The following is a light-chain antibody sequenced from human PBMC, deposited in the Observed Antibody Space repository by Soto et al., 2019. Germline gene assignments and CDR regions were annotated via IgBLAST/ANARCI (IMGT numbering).Light chain of an antibody. CDR2: SAS. J-gene: IGKJ1*01. CDR3: HQTYSTPQT. CDR1: QTVTDY. Sequence: DIQMTQSPSSLSASVGDRVTITCRAGQTVTDYLNWYQHKPGKAPKLLIYSASTLQSGVPSRFSGSGSGTDFTLTITILQPEDFGTYYCHQTYSTPQTFGQGTRVEIK. V-gene: IGKV1-39*01.